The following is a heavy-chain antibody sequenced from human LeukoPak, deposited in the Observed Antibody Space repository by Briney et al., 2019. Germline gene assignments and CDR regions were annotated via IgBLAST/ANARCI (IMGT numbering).Heavy chain of an antibody. D-gene: IGHD6-13*01. J-gene: IGHJ4*02. Sequence: ASVKVSCTASGYTFTSYAMNWVRQAPGQGLEWMGWINTNTGNPTYAQGFTGRFVFSLDTSVSTAYLQISSLKAEDTAVYYCARGTRYLLRIAAAGTFHYWGQGTLVTVSS. CDR3: ARGTRYLLRIAAAGTFHY. CDR1: GYTFTSYA. V-gene: IGHV7-4-1*02. CDR2: INTNTGNP.